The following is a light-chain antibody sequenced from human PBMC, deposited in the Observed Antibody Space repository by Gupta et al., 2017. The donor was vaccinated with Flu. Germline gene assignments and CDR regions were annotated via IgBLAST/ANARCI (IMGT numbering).Light chain of an antibody. J-gene: IGLJ1*01. CDR3: CSYGGGGQYV. CDR1: SSDVGSFNL. V-gene: IGLV2-23*02. Sequence: QSALAQPASVSGSPGQSITLSCTGGSSDVGSFNLVSWYQQHPGRAPKRMIYEVTKRPSGVSHRFSASKSGNTASLTISGLQAEDEADYYCCSYGGGGQYVFGTGTKVTVL. CDR2: EVT.